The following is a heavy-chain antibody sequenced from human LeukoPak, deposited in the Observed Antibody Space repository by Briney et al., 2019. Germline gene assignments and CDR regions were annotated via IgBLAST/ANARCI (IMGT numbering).Heavy chain of an antibody. CDR2: IYYSGST. D-gene: IGHD2/OR15-2a*01. CDR1: GGSISSYY. CDR3: ARSVLRAFDI. Sequence: PSETLSLTCTVSGGSISSYYWSWIRQPPGKGLEWIGYIYYSGSTNYNPSLKSRVTISVDTSKNQFSLKLSSVTAADTAVYYCARSVLRAFDIWGQGTMVTVSS. V-gene: IGHV4-59*08. J-gene: IGHJ3*02.